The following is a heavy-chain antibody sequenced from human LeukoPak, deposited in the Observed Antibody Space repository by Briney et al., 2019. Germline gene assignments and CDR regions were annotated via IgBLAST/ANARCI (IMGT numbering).Heavy chain of an antibody. CDR3: VLRGGATDY. Sequence: GGSLRLSCAASGFTFSSFVLNWVRQVPGKGLEWVSTISGSGGTTYYADSVKGRFTISRDNSKNTLYLQMNSLRAEDTAVYYCVLRGGATDYWGQGTLVTVSS. V-gene: IGHV3-23*01. CDR1: GFTFSSFV. D-gene: IGHD3-16*01. CDR2: ISGSGGTT. J-gene: IGHJ4*02.